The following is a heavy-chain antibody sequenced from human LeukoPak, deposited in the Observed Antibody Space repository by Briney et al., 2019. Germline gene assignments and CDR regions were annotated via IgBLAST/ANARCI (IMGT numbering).Heavy chain of an antibody. CDR1: GGSISSYY. V-gene: IGHV4-59*01. Sequence: SETLSLTCTVSGGSISSYYWSWVRQPPGKGLEWIGYIYYRGSTNYNPSLKSRVTISVDTSKNQFSLKLSSVTAEDTAVYYCARGGPYYDIYPWFDPWGQGTLVTVSS. CDR3: ARGGPYYDIYPWFDP. D-gene: IGHD3-9*01. J-gene: IGHJ5*02. CDR2: IYYRGST.